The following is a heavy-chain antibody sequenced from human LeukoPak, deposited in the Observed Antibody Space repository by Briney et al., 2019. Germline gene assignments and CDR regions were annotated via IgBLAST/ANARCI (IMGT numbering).Heavy chain of an antibody. D-gene: IGHD3-22*01. J-gene: IGHJ3*02. V-gene: IGHV3-21*01. CDR3: ARDQYYSDSSGYPYDI. Sequence: GGSLRLSCEASGFSFSIYNMNWVRLAPGKGLEWVSSISGSSSHVWYADSVKGRFTSSRDNAKNSLYLQMGSLRVEDTAVYYCARDQYYSDSSGYPYDIWGQGTMVTVSS. CDR1: GFSFSIYN. CDR2: ISGSSSHV.